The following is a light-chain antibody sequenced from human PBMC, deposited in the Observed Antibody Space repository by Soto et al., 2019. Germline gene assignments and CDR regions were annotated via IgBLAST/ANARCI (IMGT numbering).Light chain of an antibody. V-gene: IGKV3-20*01. J-gene: IGKJ1*01. Sequence: EVVLTQSPGTLSLSPGERATLSCRASQSVSSTYLAWYQQRPGQAPRLLIYGASTRATDIPDRISGSGSGTDFTLTASRLEPEDFAVYYCQHYGSTPWSFGQGTKVEIK. CDR1: QSVSSTY. CDR2: GAS. CDR3: QHYGSTPWS.